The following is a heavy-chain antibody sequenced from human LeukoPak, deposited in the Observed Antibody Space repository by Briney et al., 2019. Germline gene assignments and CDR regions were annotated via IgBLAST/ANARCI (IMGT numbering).Heavy chain of an antibody. Sequence: ASVKDSCKTSGYSFTNYRVSWVRQAPGQGLEWMGWISPYDANTKYEQSLQGRVTMTRDTSTSTAYMGLRSLRSDDTAVYYCARGPYCSGSTCYAQYFDSWGQGTLVTVSS. CDR3: ARGPYCSGSTCYAQYFDS. D-gene: IGHD2-15*01. CDR1: GYSFTNYR. J-gene: IGHJ4*02. CDR2: ISPYDANT. V-gene: IGHV1-18*01.